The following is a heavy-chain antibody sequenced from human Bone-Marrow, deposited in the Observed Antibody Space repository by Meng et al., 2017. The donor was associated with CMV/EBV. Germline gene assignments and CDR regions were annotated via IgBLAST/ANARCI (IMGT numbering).Heavy chain of an antibody. CDR2: IIPILGIA. V-gene: IGHV1-69*04. Sequence: SVKVSCKASGGTFSSYTISWVRQAPGQGLEWMGRIIPILGIANYAQKFQGRVTITADKSTSTAYMELSSLRSEDTAVYYCAREPLDCSSTSCHNDYRGQGTLVTVSS. J-gene: IGHJ4*02. CDR1: GGTFSSYT. CDR3: AREPLDCSSTSCHNDY. D-gene: IGHD2-2*01.